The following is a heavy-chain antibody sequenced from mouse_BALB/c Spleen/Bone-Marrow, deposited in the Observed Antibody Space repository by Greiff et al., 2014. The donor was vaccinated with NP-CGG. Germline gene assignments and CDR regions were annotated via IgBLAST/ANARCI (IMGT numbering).Heavy chain of an antibody. CDR1: GYTFSSYW. J-gene: IGHJ2*01. CDR3: ARDHFDH. V-gene: IGHV1-9*01. Sequence: VQLQQSGAELMKPGASVKISCKATGYTFSSYWIEWIKQRPGHGLEWIGGILPGSVTTNYNGRFKGKATFTADTSSNTAYMQLSSLTSEDSAVYYCARDHFDHWGPGTTLTVSS. CDR2: ILPGSVTT.